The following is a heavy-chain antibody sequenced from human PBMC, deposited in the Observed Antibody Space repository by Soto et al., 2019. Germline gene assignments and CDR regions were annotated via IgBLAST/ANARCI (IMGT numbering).Heavy chain of an antibody. CDR1: GFTFSTFW. J-gene: IGHJ4*02. Sequence: EVQLVESGGGLVQPGGSLRLSCEASGFTFSTFWMHWVRQAPGKGLVWVSRINSDGSSTNYADSVKGRVNISRDNAKNTLYLQLNSLRPEDTAVYYCARYFEYWGQGTLVTVSS. CDR3: ARYFEY. V-gene: IGHV3-74*01. CDR2: INSDGSST.